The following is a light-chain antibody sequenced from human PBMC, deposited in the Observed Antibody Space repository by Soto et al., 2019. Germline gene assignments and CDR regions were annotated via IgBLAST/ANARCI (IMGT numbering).Light chain of an antibody. CDR2: VAS. V-gene: IGKV3-15*01. CDR1: QSVSSN. Sequence: EIVMTQSPATLSVSPGERATLSCRASQSVSSNLAWYQQNPGQAPSLLIYVASTRATGIPARFSGSGAGTEFPLTISRLPSEDFAVYYCQQYKNWPYTFGQGTKLEIK. CDR3: QQYKNWPYT. J-gene: IGKJ2*01.